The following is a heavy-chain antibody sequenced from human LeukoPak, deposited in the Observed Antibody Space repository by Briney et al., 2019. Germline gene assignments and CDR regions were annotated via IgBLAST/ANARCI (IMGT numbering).Heavy chain of an antibody. CDR2: IYPGDSDT. V-gene: IGHV5-51*01. CDR3: ARLSYSSEPYYFDY. J-gene: IGHJ4*02. CDR1: GYRFPSYW. D-gene: IGHD4-11*01. Sequence: GESLKISCKGSGYRFPSYWIGWVRQMPGKGLEWMGIIYPGDSDTRYSPSFQGQVTISADKSISTAYLQWSSLKASDTAMYYCARLSYSSEPYYFDYWGQGTLVTVSS.